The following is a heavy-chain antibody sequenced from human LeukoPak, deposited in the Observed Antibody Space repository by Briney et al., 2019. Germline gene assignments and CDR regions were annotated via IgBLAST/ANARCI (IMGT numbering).Heavy chain of an antibody. CDR3: ARGLGSSRYFDY. CDR2: INHSGST. CDR1: GGSFSGYY. D-gene: IGHD7-27*01. Sequence: PETLSLTCALYGGSFSGYYWRWIRQPPEKGLEWIGEINHSGSTNYTPSPKSRVTISVDTSKNQISLKLSSVTAADTAVYYCARGLGSSRYFDYWGQGTLVTVSS. J-gene: IGHJ4*02. V-gene: IGHV4-34*01.